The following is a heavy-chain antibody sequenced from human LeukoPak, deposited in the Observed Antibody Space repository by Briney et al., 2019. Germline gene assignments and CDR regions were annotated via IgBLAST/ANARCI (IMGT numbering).Heavy chain of an antibody. Sequence: PGGSLRLSCAASGFTLSNAWVTWVRQAPGKGLEWVGLIRDKGARYTTEYAASVKGRFIISRDDSRNLLFLQMNSLKTEDTAVYYCGTNSAGSVDVWGQGTTVTVSS. D-gene: IGHD3-10*01. V-gene: IGHV3-72*01. CDR1: GFTLSNAW. CDR2: IRDKGARYTT. CDR3: GTNSAGSVDV. J-gene: IGHJ6*02.